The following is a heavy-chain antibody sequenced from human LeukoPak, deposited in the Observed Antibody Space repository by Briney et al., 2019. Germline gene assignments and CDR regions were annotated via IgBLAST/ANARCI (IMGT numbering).Heavy chain of an antibody. V-gene: IGHV4-59*01. CDR1: GGSISSYY. CDR2: IYYSGIT. J-gene: IGHJ5*02. D-gene: IGHD3-3*01. CDR3: ASEGRYYDFWSGYYTRSHWFDP. Sequence: SETLSLTCTVSGGSISSYYWSWIRQPPGKGLEWIGYIYYSGITNYNPSLKSRVTISVDTSKNQFSLKLSSVTAADTAVYYCASEGRYYDFWSGYYTRSHWFDPWGQGTLVTVSS.